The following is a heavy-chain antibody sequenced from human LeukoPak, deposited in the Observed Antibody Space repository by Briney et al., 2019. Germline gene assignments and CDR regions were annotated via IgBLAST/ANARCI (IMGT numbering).Heavy chain of an antibody. CDR1: GFTFSSYS. Sequence: GGSLRLSCAASGFTFSSYSMNWVRQAPGKGLEWVSVIYSGGSTYYADSVKGRFTISRDNSKNTLYLQMNSLRAEDTAVYYCARDWGYGSGTYDYWGQGTLVTVSS. CDR2: IYSGGST. J-gene: IGHJ4*02. V-gene: IGHV3-66*01. CDR3: ARDWGYGSGTYDY. D-gene: IGHD3-10*01.